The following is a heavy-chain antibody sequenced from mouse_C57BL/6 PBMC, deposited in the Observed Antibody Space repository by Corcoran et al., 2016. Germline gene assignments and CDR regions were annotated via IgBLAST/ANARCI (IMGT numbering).Heavy chain of an antibody. CDR1: GYTFTSYG. V-gene: IGHV1-81*01. CDR2: IYPRSGNT. J-gene: IGHJ2*01. D-gene: IGHD2-4*01. CDR3: ARCPSLDDDEYYFDY. Sequence: QVQLQQSGAELARPGASVKLSCKASGYTFTSYGISWVKQRTGQGIEWIGEIYPRSGNTYYNEKFKGKATLTADKSSSTAYMELRSLTSEDSAVYFCARCPSLDDDEYYFDYWGQGTTLTVSS.